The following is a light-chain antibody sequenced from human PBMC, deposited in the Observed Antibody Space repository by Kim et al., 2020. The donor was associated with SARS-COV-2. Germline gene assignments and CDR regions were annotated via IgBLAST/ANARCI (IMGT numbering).Light chain of an antibody. CDR2: GAS. Sequence: EIVLTQSPDTLSLSPGERATLSCRASQSVTSNYLAWYRQKPGQAPRLLIYGASSRATGIPDRFSASGSGTDFTLTISRLEPEDFAVYYCQQYSTSLYTFGQGTKL. J-gene: IGKJ2*01. CDR1: QSVTSNY. V-gene: IGKV3-20*01. CDR3: QQYSTSLYT.